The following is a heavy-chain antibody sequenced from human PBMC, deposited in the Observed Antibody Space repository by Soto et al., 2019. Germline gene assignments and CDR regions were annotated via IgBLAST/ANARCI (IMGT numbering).Heavy chain of an antibody. V-gene: IGHV3-48*03. D-gene: IGHD3-10*01. CDR1: GFTFNDFE. J-gene: IGHJ4*02. CDR2: IDGSGATK. CDR3: ARGFGGFNY. Sequence: EVQLLESGGGLVQPGGSLRLSCGVSGFTFNDFEMNWVRQAPGKGPEWLAYIDGSGATKKYADSVRGRFTISSDNPNNSLLLQISSLSDAATAIYCWARGFGGFNYWGQGILVSVSS.